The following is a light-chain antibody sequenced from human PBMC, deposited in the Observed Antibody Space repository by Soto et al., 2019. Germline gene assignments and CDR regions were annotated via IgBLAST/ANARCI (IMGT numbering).Light chain of an antibody. CDR1: QSVSSTY. CDR3: QHYDSLRWT. V-gene: IGKV3-20*01. CDR2: EAS. Sequence: EIVLTQSPGTLSLSPVARATLSGMASQSVSSTYLTWYQQKPGQAPRLLIYEASRRATGIPDRFSGSGSGTDFSLTISRLEPEDVAVYYCQHYDSLRWTFGLGTKVEIK. J-gene: IGKJ1*01.